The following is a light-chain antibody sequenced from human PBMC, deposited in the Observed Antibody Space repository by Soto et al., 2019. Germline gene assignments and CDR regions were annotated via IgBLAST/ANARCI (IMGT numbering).Light chain of an antibody. CDR1: QSVRTNY. CDR2: GAS. Sequence: EIVLTQSPGTLSLSPGERATPSCRASQSVRTNYLAWYQQKPGQAPRLLIYGASSRATGIPDRFSGSGSGTDFTLTISRLEPEDFVVYYCQQYGSSPTFGQGTKV. J-gene: IGKJ1*01. CDR3: QQYGSSPT. V-gene: IGKV3-20*01.